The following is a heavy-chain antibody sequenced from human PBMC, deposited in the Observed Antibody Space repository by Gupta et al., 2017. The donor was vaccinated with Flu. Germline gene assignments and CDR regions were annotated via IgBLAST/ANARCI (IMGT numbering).Heavy chain of an antibody. V-gene: IGHV3-15*01. CDR2: SKRKIEGEAT. CDR3: TAGLESTDSDS. J-gene: IGHJ4*02. Sequence: EVQLVESGGGLVKPGGSLKISCAASGFIFNNAWMTWVRQAPGRGLEWVGRSKRKIEGEATDYAAPVKGRFTISRDDAENMVYLQMNSLKTEDTAVYYCTAGLESTDSDSWGQGTLVTVSS. D-gene: IGHD1-1*01. CDR1: GFIFNNAW.